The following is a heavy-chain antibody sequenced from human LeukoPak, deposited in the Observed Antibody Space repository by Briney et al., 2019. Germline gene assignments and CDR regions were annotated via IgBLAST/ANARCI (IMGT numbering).Heavy chain of an antibody. Sequence: GRSLRLSCAASGFTFSYYAMHWVRQAPDKGLEWVAVISSDGSNKYYADSVKGRFTISRDNSKNTLYLQMNSLRAEDTAVYYCARDGTNILTGYYTGPFDYWGQGTLVTASS. CDR3: ARDGTNILTGYYTGPFDY. CDR1: GFTFSYYA. D-gene: IGHD3-9*01. J-gene: IGHJ4*02. CDR2: ISSDGSNK. V-gene: IGHV3-30*04.